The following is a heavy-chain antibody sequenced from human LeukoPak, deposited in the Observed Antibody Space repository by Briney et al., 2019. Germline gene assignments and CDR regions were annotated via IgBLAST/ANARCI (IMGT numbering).Heavy chain of an antibody. CDR3: ATNLRLGDNY. CDR2: INSDGTTT. V-gene: IGHV3-74*01. CDR1: GFTFSSYA. D-gene: IGHD3-16*01. Sequence: PGGSLRLSCAASGFTFSSYAMTWVRQAPGKGLVWVSRINSDGTTTNYADSVKGRFTISRDNAKNTLYLQMNSLRDEDTAVYYCATNLRLGDNYWGQGTLVTVSS. J-gene: IGHJ4*02.